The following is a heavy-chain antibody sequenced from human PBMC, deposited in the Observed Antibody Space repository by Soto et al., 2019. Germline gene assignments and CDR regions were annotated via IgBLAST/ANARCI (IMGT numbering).Heavy chain of an antibody. CDR1: GGSINSGGYY. V-gene: IGHV4-31*03. CDR2: IYYSGSA. Sequence: QVQLQESGPGLVKPSETLSLTCTVSGGSINSGGYYWSWIRQYPGKGLEWIGYIYYSGSAYYNPSLKSRVTVSLDMSKNQFSLKVSSVTVADTAVYYCARVVAAAAGTVDHWGQGTLVTVSS. CDR3: ARVVAAAAGTVDH. D-gene: IGHD6-13*01. J-gene: IGHJ4*02.